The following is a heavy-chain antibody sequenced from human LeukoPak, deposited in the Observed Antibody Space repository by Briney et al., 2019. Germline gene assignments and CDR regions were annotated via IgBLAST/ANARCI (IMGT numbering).Heavy chain of an antibody. D-gene: IGHD3-3*01. Sequence: PGGSLRLSCAASGFTFDDYAMHWVRQAPGKGLEWVSGISASAGSTKYADFVKGRFTISRDNSKNTLYLQMNSLRAEDTAVYYCAKQSNDFWDGYTAPPGFGMDVWGQGITVTVSS. CDR2: ISASAGST. V-gene: IGHV3-23*01. CDR1: GFTFDDYA. J-gene: IGHJ6*02. CDR3: AKQSNDFWDGYTAPPGFGMDV.